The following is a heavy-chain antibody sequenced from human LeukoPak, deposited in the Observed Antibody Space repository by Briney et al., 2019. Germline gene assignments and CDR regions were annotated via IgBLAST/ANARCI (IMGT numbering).Heavy chain of an antibody. D-gene: IGHD3-10*01. J-gene: IGHJ4*02. Sequence: GGSLRLSCAASGFTFSDYYMSWIRQAPGKGLEWVSAISGSGGSTYYADSVKGRFTISRDNSKNTLYLQMNSLRAEDTAVYYCLYGSGFDYWGQGTLVTVSS. CDR3: LYGSGFDY. CDR1: GFTFSDYY. V-gene: IGHV3-23*01. CDR2: ISGSGGST.